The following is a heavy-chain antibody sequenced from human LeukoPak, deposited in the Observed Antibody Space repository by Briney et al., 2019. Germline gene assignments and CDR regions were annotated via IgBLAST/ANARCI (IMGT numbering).Heavy chain of an antibody. Sequence: GASVKVSCKASGYTFTSYYMHWVRQAPGQGLEWMGIINPSGGSTRYAQKFQGRVTMTRDTSTSTVYMELSGLSSEDTAVCYCARGQETRLQQSWFDPWGQGTLVTVSS. J-gene: IGHJ5*02. V-gene: IGHV1-46*01. CDR2: INPSGGST. CDR1: GYTFTSYY. D-gene: IGHD5-24*01. CDR3: ARGQETRLQQSWFDP.